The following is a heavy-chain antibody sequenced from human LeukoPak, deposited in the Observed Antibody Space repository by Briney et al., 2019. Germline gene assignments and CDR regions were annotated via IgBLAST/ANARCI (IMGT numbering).Heavy chain of an antibody. Sequence: ASVKVSGKASGYTFTSYGISWVRQAPGQGLEWMGWISAYNGNTNYAQKLQGRVTMTTDTSTSTAYMELRSLRSDDTAVYYCARDRMGYYDSSGYCLFDYWGQGTLVTVSS. CDR3: ARDRMGYYDSSGYCLFDY. CDR1: GYTFTSYG. J-gene: IGHJ4*02. V-gene: IGHV1-18*01. CDR2: ISAYNGNT. D-gene: IGHD3-22*01.